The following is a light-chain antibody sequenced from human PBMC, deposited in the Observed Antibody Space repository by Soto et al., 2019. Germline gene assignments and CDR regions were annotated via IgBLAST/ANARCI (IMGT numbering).Light chain of an antibody. CDR1: SSNIGNNY. V-gene: IGLV1-51*01. Sequence: QSVLTQPPSVSAAPRQEVTISCSGTSSNIGNNYVSWYQQFPGTAPKVLIYDNNKRPSGIPDRFSGSKSGTSATLGITGLQTGDEADYYCGTWDDSLSAGVFGGGTKVTVL. CDR3: GTWDDSLSAGV. CDR2: DNN. J-gene: IGLJ3*02.